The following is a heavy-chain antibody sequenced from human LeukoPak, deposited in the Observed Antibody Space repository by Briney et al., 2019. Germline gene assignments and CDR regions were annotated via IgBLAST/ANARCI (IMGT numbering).Heavy chain of an antibody. V-gene: IGHV4-34*01. CDR1: GGSFSGYY. CDR3: ANSDVPSYSSGPAWY. D-gene: IGHD6-19*01. Sequence: SETLSLTCAVYGGSFSGYYWSWIRQPPGKGLEWIGEINHSGSTNYNPSLKSRVTISVDTSKNQFSLKLSSVTAADTAVYYCANSDVPSYSSGPAWYWGQGTLVTVSS. J-gene: IGHJ4*02. CDR2: INHSGST.